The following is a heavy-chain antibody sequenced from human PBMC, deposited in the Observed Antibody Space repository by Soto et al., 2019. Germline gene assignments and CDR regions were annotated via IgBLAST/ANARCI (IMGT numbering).Heavy chain of an antibody. V-gene: IGHV3-23*01. J-gene: IGHJ5*02. CDR1: GFTFSSYA. D-gene: IGHD3-3*01. CDR2: SSGSGGST. Sequence: EVQLLESGGGLVQPGGSLRLSCAASGFTFSSYAMSWVRQAPGKGLEWVSASSGSGGSTYYADSVKGRFTISRDNSKNTLYLQMNSLRAEDTAVYYCAKDRSITIFGVVTTPGWFDPWGQGTLVTVSS. CDR3: AKDRSITIFGVVTTPGWFDP.